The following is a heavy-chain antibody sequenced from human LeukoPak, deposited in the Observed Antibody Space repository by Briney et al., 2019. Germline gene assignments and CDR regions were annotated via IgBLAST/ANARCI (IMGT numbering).Heavy chain of an antibody. CDR1: GGSISSYY. CDR2: IYHSGST. CDR3: ASRLHGIWFGDIDY. Sequence: KPSETLSLTCTVSGGSISSYYWSWIRQPPGKGLEWIGYIYHSGSTYYNPSLKSRVTISVDRSKNQFSLKLSSVTAADTAVYYCASRLHGIWFGDIDYWGQGTLVTVSS. J-gene: IGHJ4*02. D-gene: IGHD3-10*01. V-gene: IGHV4-59*12.